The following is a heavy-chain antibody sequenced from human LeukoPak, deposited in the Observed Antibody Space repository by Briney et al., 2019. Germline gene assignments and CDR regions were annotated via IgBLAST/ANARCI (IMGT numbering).Heavy chain of an antibody. D-gene: IGHD5-12*01. J-gene: IGHJ4*02. CDR1: GFTFSSYA. Sequence: GGSLRLSCAASGFTFSSYAMSWVRQAPGKGLEWVSAISGSGGSTYYAGSVKGRFTISRDDSKNTPYLQMNSLRAEDTAVYYCAKAVATQLGYWGRGTLVTVSS. CDR3: AKAVATQLGY. V-gene: IGHV3-23*01. CDR2: ISGSGGST.